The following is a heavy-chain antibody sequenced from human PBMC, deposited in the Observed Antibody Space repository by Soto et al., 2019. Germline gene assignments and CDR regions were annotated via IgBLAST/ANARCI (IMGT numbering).Heavy chain of an antibody. D-gene: IGHD2-2*01. CDR3: ARGVPNCSSSSCYFDY. J-gene: IGHJ4*02. CDR2: IYKSGST. Sequence: SETLSLTCTVSGGSISGYSWTWIRQPPGKRLEWIGYIYKSGSTNYNPSLKSRVTMSVDTSKSQLSLKLTSVTAADTAVYYCARGVPNCSSSSCYFDYWSQGALVTVSS. CDR1: GGSISGYS. V-gene: IGHV4-59*01.